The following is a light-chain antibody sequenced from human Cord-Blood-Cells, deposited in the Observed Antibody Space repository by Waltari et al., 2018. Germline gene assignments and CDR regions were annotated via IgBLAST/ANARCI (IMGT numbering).Light chain of an antibody. CDR2: EVS. V-gene: IGLV2-8*01. CDR3: SSYAGSNNYV. CDR1: SSDVGGYNY. J-gene: IGLJ1*01. Sequence: QSALTQPPSASGSPGQSVTISCTGTSSDVGGYNYVSWYQQHPGKAPKLMIYEVSKRPSGVPDRFSGSKSGNTASLTVLGLQAEDEADYYCSSYAGSNNYVFGTGTKVTVL.